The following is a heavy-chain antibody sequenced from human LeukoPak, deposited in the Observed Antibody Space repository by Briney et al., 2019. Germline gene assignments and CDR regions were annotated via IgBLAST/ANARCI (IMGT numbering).Heavy chain of an antibody. D-gene: IGHD3-16*01. CDR1: GGSISSGGYY. J-gene: IGHJ5*02. CDR3: ARTRGGAGWFDP. CDR2: IYHSGST. Sequence: SQTLSLTCTVSGGSISSGGYYWSWIRQPPGKGLEWIGYIYHSGSTYYNPSLKSRVTISVDRSKNQFSLKLSSVTAADTAVYYCARTRGGAGWFDPWGQGTLVTVSS. V-gene: IGHV4-30-2*01.